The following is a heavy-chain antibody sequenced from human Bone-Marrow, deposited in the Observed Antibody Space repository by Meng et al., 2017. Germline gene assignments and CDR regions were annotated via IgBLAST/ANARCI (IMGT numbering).Heavy chain of an antibody. Sequence: GESLKISCAASGFTFSSYAMHWVRQAPGKGLEWVAVISYDGSNKYYTDSVKGRFTISRDNAKNSLYLQMNSLRAEDTAVYYCARDLALYSSGWYAFFDYWGQGTLVTVSS. CDR1: GFTFSSYA. CDR3: ARDLALYSSGWYAFFDY. V-gene: IGHV3-30*07. D-gene: IGHD6-19*01. J-gene: IGHJ4*02. CDR2: ISYDGSNK.